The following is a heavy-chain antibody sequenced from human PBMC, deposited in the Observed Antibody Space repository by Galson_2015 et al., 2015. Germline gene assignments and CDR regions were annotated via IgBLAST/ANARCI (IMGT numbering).Heavy chain of an antibody. J-gene: IGHJ3*02. V-gene: IGHV3-30-3*01. CDR3: ARMGHAGYSSGWRDAFEI. D-gene: IGHD6-19*01. CDR2: LSYDGSNK. CDR1: GFTFSSYA. Sequence: SLRLSCAASGFTFSSYAMHWVRQAPGKGLEWVAVLSYDGSNKYYADSVKGRFTISRDNSKNTLYLQMNSLRAEDTAVYYCARMGHAGYSSGWRDAFEIWGQGTMVTVSS.